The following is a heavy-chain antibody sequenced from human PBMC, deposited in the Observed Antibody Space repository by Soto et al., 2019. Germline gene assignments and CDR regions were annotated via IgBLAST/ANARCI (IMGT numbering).Heavy chain of an antibody. CDR3: ARDHIALDY. V-gene: IGHV3-33*01. CDR1: GFTFSSYG. D-gene: IGHD6-13*01. CDR2: IWYDGSNK. Sequence: GGSLRLSCAASGFTFSSYGMHWVRQAPGKGLEWVAVIWYDGSNKYYAGSVKGRFTISRDNSKKTVYLQMNSLRAEDTAVYYCARDHIALDYWGQGTQVTVSS. J-gene: IGHJ4*02.